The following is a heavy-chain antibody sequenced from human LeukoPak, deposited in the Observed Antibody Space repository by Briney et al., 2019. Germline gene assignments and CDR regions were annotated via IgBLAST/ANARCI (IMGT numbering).Heavy chain of an antibody. V-gene: IGHV3-9*01. CDR3: AKTERRYCSSTSCYKGGLDY. D-gene: IGHD2-2*02. J-gene: IGHJ4*02. CDR2: ISWNSGSI. CDR1: GFTFDDYA. Sequence: GRSLRLSCAASGFTFDDYAMHWVRQAPGKGLEWVSGISWNSGSIGYADSVEGRFTISRDNAKNSLYLQMNSLRAEDTALYYCAKTERRYCSSTSCYKGGLDYWGQGTLVTVSS.